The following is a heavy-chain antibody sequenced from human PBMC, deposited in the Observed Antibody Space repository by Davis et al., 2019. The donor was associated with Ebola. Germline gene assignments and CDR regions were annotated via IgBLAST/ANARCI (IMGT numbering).Heavy chain of an antibody. CDR3: TTDGVATTYYYYYGMDV. Sequence: GESLKISCAASGFTFSSYAMSWVRQAPGKGLEWVGRIKSKTDGGTTDYAAPVKGRLTISRDDSKNTLYLQMNSLKTEDTAVYYCTTDGVATTYYYYYGMDVWGQGTTVTVSS. CDR1: GFTFSSYA. CDR2: IKSKTDGGTT. D-gene: IGHD5-12*01. V-gene: IGHV3-15*01. J-gene: IGHJ6*02.